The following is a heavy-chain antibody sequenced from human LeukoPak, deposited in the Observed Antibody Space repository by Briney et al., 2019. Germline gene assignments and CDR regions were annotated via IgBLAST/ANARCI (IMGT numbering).Heavy chain of an antibody. V-gene: IGHV3-74*01. D-gene: IGHD3-22*01. J-gene: IGHJ4*02. CDR2: INSDGSST. CDR3: ARDPTYYYDSSGPYFDY. Sequence: QPGGSLRLSCAASGFTFSSYWMHWVRQAPGKGLVWVSRINSDGSSTSYADSVKGRFTISRDNAKNTLYLQMNSLRAEDTAVYYSARDPTYYYDSSGPYFDYWGQGTLVTVSS. CDR1: GFTFSSYW.